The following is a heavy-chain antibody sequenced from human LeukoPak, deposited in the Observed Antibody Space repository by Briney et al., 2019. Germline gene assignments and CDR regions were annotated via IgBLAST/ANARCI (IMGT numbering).Heavy chain of an antibody. D-gene: IGHD3-3*01. CDR2: IYYSGST. Sequence: PSETLSLTCTVSGGSISSYYWSWIRQPPGKGLEWIGYIYYSGSTNYNPSLKSRVTISIDTSKNQFSLKLRSVTAADTAVYYCARHLGYDFWSGYPHNWFDPWGQGTLVTVSS. J-gene: IGHJ5*02. CDR1: GGSISSYY. V-gene: IGHV4-59*08. CDR3: ARHLGYDFWSGYPHNWFDP.